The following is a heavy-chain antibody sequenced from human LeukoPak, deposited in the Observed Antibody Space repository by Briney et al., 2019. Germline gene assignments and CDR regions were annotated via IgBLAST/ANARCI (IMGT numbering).Heavy chain of an antibody. V-gene: IGHV4-31*11. J-gene: IGHJ3*02. CDR3: ARAPAFDI. CDR1: GGSFSGYY. Sequence: SETLSLTCAVYGGSFSGYYWSWIRQHPGKGLEWIGYIYYSGSTYYNPSLKSRVTISVDTSKNQFSLKLSSVTAADTAVYYCARAPAFDIWGQGTMVTVSS. CDR2: IYYSGST.